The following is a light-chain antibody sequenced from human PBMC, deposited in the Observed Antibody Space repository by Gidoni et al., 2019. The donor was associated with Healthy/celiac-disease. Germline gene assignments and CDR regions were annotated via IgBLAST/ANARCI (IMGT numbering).Light chain of an antibody. J-gene: IGLJ2*01. CDR1: SSAVGGYNY. Sequence: QSALTQPASVSGSPGQSITISCTGTSSAVGGYNYVSWYQQPPGKAPKLMIYDVSNRPSGVSNRFSGSKSGNTASLTISGLQAEDEADYYCSSYTSSSTLDVVFGGGTKLTVL. CDR2: DVS. V-gene: IGLV2-14*03. CDR3: SSYTSSSTLDVV.